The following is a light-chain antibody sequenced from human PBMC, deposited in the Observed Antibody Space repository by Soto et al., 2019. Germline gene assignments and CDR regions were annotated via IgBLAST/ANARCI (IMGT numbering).Light chain of an antibody. CDR3: SSTTGDSTVM. J-gene: IGLJ3*02. V-gene: IGLV2-14*01. Sequence: QSALTQPASVSGSPGQSITISCSGTSNDVGASNYVSWYQQHPGKAPKLVIYEVNNRHSGVSHRFSGSKSGNTASLTISGLQSDDESEYYCSSTTGDSTVMFVGGTKLTVL. CDR2: EVN. CDR1: SNDVGASNY.